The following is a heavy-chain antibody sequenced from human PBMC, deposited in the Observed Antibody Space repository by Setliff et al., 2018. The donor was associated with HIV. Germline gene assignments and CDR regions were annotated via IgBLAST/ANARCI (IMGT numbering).Heavy chain of an antibody. CDR2: IIPIFVPP. D-gene: IGHD5-12*01. CDR3: ATNPEMATINYYYYYMDV. CDR1: GYTFTSYG. Sequence: SVKVSCKASGYTFTSYGISWGVQAPGQGLEWMGQIIPIFVPPRYAQKFQGRVTITADESTSTVYMELSSLRSEDTAVYYCATNPEMATINYYYYYMDVWGKGTTVTVSS. V-gene: IGHV1-69*13. J-gene: IGHJ6*03.